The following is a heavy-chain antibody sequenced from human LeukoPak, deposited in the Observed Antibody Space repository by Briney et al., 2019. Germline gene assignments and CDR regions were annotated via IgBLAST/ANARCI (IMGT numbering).Heavy chain of an antibody. J-gene: IGHJ5*02. D-gene: IGHD3-22*01. CDR1: GFTFSSYG. Sequence: GRSLRLSCAASGFTFSSYGMHWVRQAPGKGLEWVAVISYDGSNKYYADSVKGRFTISRDNSKNTLYLQMNSLRAEDTAVYYCATIVLIGHWGQGTLVTVSS. CDR3: ATIVLIGH. V-gene: IGHV3-30*03. CDR2: ISYDGSNK.